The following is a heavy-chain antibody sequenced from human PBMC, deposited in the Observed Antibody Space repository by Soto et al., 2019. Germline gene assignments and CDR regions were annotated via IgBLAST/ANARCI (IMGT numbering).Heavy chain of an antibody. Sequence: VGSLRLSCAASGFTFSSYAMSWVRQAPGKGLEWVSAISGSGGSTYYADSVKGRFTISRDNSKNTLYLQINSLRAEDTAVYYCVRSMTTLTIDWLDPWGRGTQVTVSS. J-gene: IGHJ5*02. CDR3: VRSMTTLTIDWLDP. V-gene: IGHV3-23*01. CDR1: GFTFSSYA. CDR2: ISGSGGST. D-gene: IGHD4-17*01.